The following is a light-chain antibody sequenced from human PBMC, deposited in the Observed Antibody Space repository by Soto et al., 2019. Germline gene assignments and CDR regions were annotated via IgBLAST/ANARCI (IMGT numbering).Light chain of an antibody. J-gene: IGKJ3*01. CDR3: PKYNSAPRT. V-gene: IGKV1-27*01. CDR1: QGISTY. Sequence: DIQMTQSPSSLSASVGDRVTITCRASQGISTYLAWYQQKPGKVPKLLIDAASTLQSGVPSRFSGSGSGTYFTLTISSLQPEDVATDYCPKYNSAPRTFGPGTKVYIK. CDR2: AAS.